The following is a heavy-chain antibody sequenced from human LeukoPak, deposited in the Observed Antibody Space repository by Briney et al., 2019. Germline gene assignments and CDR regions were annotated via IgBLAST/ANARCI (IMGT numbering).Heavy chain of an antibody. CDR1: GGSFSGYY. Sequence: PSETLSLTCAVYGGSFSGYYWGWIRQPPGKGLGWIGSIYYSGSTYYNPSLKSRVTISVDTSKNQFSLKLSSVTAADTAVYYCARWRDIVVVPAGVNFDYWGQGTLVTVSS. V-gene: IGHV4-39*01. CDR2: IYYSGST. D-gene: IGHD2-2*01. CDR3: ARWRDIVVVPAGVNFDY. J-gene: IGHJ4*02.